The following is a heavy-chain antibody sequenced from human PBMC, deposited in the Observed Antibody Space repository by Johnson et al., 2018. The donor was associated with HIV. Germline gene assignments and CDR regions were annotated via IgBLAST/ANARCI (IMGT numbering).Heavy chain of an antibody. CDR2: IKQDGSEK. CDR1: GFTFSNYW. Sequence: VQLVESGGGLVQPGGSLRLSCAVSGFTFSNYWMSWVSQAPGKGLECVANIKQDGSEKYYVDSVKGRFTISRDNVSNSVYLQMNSLRAEDTAVYYCARDRGPSVAAVVFDAFDIWGQGTMVTVSS. CDR3: ARDRGPSVAAVVFDAFDI. V-gene: IGHV3-7*05. D-gene: IGHD6-13*01. J-gene: IGHJ3*02.